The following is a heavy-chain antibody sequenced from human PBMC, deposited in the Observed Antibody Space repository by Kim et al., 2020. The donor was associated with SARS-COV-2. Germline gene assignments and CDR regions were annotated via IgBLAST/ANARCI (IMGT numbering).Heavy chain of an antibody. Sequence: ASVKVSCKASGYTFTGYYMHWVRQAPGQGLEWMGWINPNSGGTNYAQKFQGRVTMTRDTSISTAYMELSRLRSDDTAVYYCARDNDSSGYLGYWGQGTLVTVSS. J-gene: IGHJ4*02. D-gene: IGHD3-22*01. CDR2: INPNSGGT. CDR1: GYTFTGYY. V-gene: IGHV1-2*02. CDR3: ARDNDSSGYLGY.